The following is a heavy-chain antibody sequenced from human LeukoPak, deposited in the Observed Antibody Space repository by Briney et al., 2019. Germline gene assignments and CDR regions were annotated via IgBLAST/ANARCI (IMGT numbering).Heavy chain of an antibody. CDR3: ARHPTKWELRLSLDY. V-gene: IGHV4-4*02. CDR2: IYYSGST. D-gene: IGHD1-26*01. CDR1: GFTFSSYW. J-gene: IGHJ4*02. Sequence: GSLRLSCAASGFTFSSYWMSWVRQAPGKGLEWIGNIYYSGSTFYNPSLKSRVTISVDTSKNQFSLKLSSVTAADTAVYYCARHPTKWELRLSLDYWGQGILVTVSS.